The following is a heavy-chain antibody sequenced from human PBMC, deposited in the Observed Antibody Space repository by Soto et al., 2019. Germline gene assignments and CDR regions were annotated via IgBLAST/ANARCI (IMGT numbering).Heavy chain of an antibody. CDR2: INSDGSST. Sequence: EVQLVESGGGLVQPGGSLRLSCAASGFTFSSYWMHWVRQAPGKGLEWVSRINSDGSSTVYAESVKGRFTISRDNAKNTLYVQLTSLRAEDTAGSYCTRGLENYSYFAYWGQGILATVSS. J-gene: IGHJ4*02. V-gene: IGHV3-74*01. CDR1: GFTFSSYW. D-gene: IGHD1-7*01. CDR3: TRGLENYSYFAY.